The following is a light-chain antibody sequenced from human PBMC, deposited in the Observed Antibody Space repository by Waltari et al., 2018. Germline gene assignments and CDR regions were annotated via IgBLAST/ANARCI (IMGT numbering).Light chain of an antibody. J-gene: IGKJ2*01. CDR2: GAS. CDR1: QNVRSNF. Sequence: EIVLTQSPGTLSLSPGERATLSCRASQNVRSNFLAWYQQKPGQAPRLLIYGASSRATGVPDRFSGCGSGTDFTLTISRLEAEDFAVYCCQQYGRSPYTFGQGTKLEIK. CDR3: QQYGRSPYT. V-gene: IGKV3-20*01.